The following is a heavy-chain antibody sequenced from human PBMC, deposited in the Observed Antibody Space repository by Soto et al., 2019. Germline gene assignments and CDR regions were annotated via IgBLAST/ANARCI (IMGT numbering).Heavy chain of an antibody. J-gene: IGHJ4*02. D-gene: IGHD6-6*01. CDR1: EFPFSDYY. Sequence: PGGPLRLSCAASEFPFSDYYMSWIRHAPGKGLEWVSHITNRGSTKYYADSVKARFTISRDNAKKSLFLQMNSLRAEDTAVYYCERTLAARIDYWGQGTPVTVSS. V-gene: IGHV3-11*01. CDR2: ITNRGSTK. CDR3: ERTLAARIDY.